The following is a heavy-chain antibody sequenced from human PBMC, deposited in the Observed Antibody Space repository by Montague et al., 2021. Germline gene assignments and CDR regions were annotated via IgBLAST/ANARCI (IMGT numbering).Heavy chain of an antibody. J-gene: IGHJ6*02. CDR1: GGSISSSSYY. Sequence: SETLSLTCTVSGGSISSSSYYWGWIRQPPGKGLEWIGSIYYSGSTYYNPSLKSRLTISVDTSKNQFSLKLSSVTAADTAVYYGVVTPPLYYHGMGVWGQGTTVTVSS. CDR3: VVTPPLYYHGMGV. CDR2: IYYSGST. D-gene: IGHD4-23*01. V-gene: IGHV4-39*01.